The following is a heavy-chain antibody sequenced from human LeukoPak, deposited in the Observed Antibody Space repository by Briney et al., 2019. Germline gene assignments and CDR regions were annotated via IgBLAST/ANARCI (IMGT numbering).Heavy chain of an antibody. CDR3: AKGYYDSSGYLDY. Sequence: GGSLRLPCAASGFTFSSYAMSWVRQAPGKGLEWVSAISGSGGSTYYADSVKGRFTISRDNSKNTLYLQMNSLRAEDTAVYYCAKGYYDSSGYLDYWGQGTLVTVSS. D-gene: IGHD3-22*01. CDR2: ISGSGGST. CDR1: GFTFSSYA. V-gene: IGHV3-23*01. J-gene: IGHJ4*02.